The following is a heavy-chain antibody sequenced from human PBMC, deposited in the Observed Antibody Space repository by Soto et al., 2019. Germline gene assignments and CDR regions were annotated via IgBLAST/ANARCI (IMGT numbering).Heavy chain of an antibody. CDR1: GYTFGTYD. CDR2: ANPSSGNT. J-gene: IGHJ4*02. V-gene: IGHV1-8*01. CDR3: ARSPACGTCYTDLDL. D-gene: IGHD2-2*02. Sequence: QVQLVQSGAEVKEPGASVKVSCRASGYTFGTYDINWLRQAAGQGLEWLGWANPSSGNTGYAQKFQGRVTMTRDTSITTAYIGLSSLRSEDTAVYFCARSPACGTCYTDLDLWGQGTLVTVSS.